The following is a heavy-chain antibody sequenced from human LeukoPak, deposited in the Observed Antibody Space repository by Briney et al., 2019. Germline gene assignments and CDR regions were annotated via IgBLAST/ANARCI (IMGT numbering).Heavy chain of an antibody. D-gene: IGHD2-15*01. V-gene: IGHV4-31*03. CDR1: GGSISSGGYS. CDR3: ARAGANIVVVVAATHWFDP. CDR2: IYYSGLT. Sequence: SETLSLTCTVSGGSISSGGYSWSWIRQHPGKGLEWIGYIYYSGLTYYNPSLKSRVTISVDMSKNQFSLKLSSVTAADTAVYYCARAGANIVVVVAATHWFDPWGQGTLVTVSS. J-gene: IGHJ5*02.